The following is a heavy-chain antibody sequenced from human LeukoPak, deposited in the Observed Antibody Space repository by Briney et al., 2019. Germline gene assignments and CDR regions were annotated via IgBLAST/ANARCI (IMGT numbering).Heavy chain of an antibody. V-gene: IGHV1-46*01. CDR1: GYTFTSYY. D-gene: IGHD3/OR15-3a*01. J-gene: IGHJ3*01. CDR2: INPSGGST. CDR3: ARDKKNDFLGGRSDAFDG. Sequence: GASVKVSCKASGYTFTSYYVHWVRQAPGQGLEWMGIINPSGGSTSYAQKFQGRVTMTRDTSTSTVYMELRSLSSEDTAVYYCARDKKNDFLGGRSDAFDGWGQGTMVTVS.